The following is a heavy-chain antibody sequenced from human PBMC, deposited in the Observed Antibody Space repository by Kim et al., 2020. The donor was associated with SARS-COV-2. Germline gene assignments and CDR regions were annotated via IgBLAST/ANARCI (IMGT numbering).Heavy chain of an antibody. J-gene: IGHJ4*02. D-gene: IGHD2-2*01. V-gene: IGHV4-34*01. Sequence: SETLSLTCAVYGGSFSGYYWSWIRQPPGKGLEWIGEIYHSGSTNYNPSLKSRVTISVDTSKNQFSLKLSSVTAADTAVYFCSRGQFQLRSHCCWGLGPLV. CDR3: SRGQFQLRSHCC. CDR2: IYHSGST. CDR1: GGSFSGYY.